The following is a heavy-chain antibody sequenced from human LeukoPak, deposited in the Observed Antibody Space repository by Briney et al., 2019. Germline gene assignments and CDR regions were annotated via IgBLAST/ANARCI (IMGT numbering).Heavy chain of an antibody. CDR2: ISGSGGST. Sequence: GGSLRLSCAASGFTFSSYAMSWVRQAPGKGLEWVSAISGSGGSTYYADSVKGRFTISRDNSKNTLYLQMNSLRAEDTAVYYCAKEWFGELNRTVDAFDIWGQGTMVTVSS. CDR1: GFTFSSYA. V-gene: IGHV3-23*01. CDR3: AKEWFGELNRTVDAFDI. J-gene: IGHJ3*02. D-gene: IGHD3-10*01.